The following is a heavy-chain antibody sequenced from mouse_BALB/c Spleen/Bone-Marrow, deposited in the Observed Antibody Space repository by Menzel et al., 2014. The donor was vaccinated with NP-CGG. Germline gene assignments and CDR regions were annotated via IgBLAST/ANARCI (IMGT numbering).Heavy chain of an antibody. J-gene: IGHJ4*01. V-gene: IGHV5-6-3*01. CDR1: GFTFSSYG. CDR3: ARDDVWYAMDY. CDR2: INSNGGST. Sequence: EVQLVESGGGLVQPGGSLKLSCAASGFTFSSYGMSWVRQTPDKRLELVATINSNGGSTYYPDSVKGRLIISRDNAKNTLYLQMSSLKSEDTAMYYCARDDVWYAMDYWGQGTSVTVSS.